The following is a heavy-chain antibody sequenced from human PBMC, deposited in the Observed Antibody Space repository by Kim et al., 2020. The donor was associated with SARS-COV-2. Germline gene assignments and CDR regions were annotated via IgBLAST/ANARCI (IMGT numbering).Heavy chain of an antibody. J-gene: IGHJ5*02. CDR3: AISEPTTIFGVVITQLKNWFDP. CDR1: GYTFTSYA. D-gene: IGHD3-3*01. V-gene: IGHV7-4-1*02. CDR2: INTNTGNP. Sequence: ASVKVSCKASGYTFTSYAMNWVRQAPGQGLEWMGWINTNTGNPTYAQGFTGRFVFSLDTSVSTSYLQISSLKAEDTAVYYCAISEPTTIFGVVITQLKNWFDPWGQGTLVTVSS.